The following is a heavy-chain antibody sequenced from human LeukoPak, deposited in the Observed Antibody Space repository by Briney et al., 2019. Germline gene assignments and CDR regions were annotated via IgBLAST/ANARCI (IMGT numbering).Heavy chain of an antibody. CDR2: MNPNSGNT. V-gene: IGHV1-8*03. CDR1: GYTFTSYD. D-gene: IGHD6-6*01. J-gene: IGHJ3*02. Sequence: GASVKVSCKTSGYTFTSYDINWVRQATGQGLEWMGWMNPNSGNTGYAQKFQGRVTITRNTSISTAYMELSSLRSEDTAVYYCARGRIAARRWFAFDIWGQGTMVTVSS. CDR3: ARGRIAARRWFAFDI.